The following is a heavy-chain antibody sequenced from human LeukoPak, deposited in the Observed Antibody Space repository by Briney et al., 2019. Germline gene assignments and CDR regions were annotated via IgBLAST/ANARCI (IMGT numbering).Heavy chain of an antibody. J-gene: IGHJ3*02. CDR2: ISSSSSHI. CDR3: ARVDALPTTVTTYAFDI. D-gene: IGHD4-17*01. Sequence: GGSLRLSCAASGFTFDIYTMNWVRQAPGKGLEWVSSISSSSSHIFYADSVKGRLTISRDNAKNSLYLQMNSLRAEDTAVYYCARVDALPTTVTTYAFDIWGQGTMVTVSS. V-gene: IGHV3-21*04. CDR1: GFTFDIYT.